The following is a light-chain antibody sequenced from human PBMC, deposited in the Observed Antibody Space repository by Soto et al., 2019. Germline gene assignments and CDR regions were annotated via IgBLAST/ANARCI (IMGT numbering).Light chain of an antibody. CDR1: NSDCGNYNL. CDR2: ESS. CDR3: QSYGDSRSGYV. Sequence: SALTQPASVSGSPGQSITIPCTRANSDCGNYNLVSWYQQHSDRAPKLIIYESSKPPSGVSYRFLGSKSGNTVSLTISGLQAEDEAEYYCQSYGDSRSGYVFGTGTKVTVL. V-gene: IGLV2-23*01. J-gene: IGLJ1*01.